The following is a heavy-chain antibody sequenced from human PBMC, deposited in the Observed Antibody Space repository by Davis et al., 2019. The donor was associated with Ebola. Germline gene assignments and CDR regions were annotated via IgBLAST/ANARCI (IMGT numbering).Heavy chain of an antibody. CDR2: ISSRSTYI. Sequence: GGSLRLSCAASGFTFSIYSINWVRQAPGKGLEWVSSISSRSTYIYYADSVKGRFTVSRDNAKNSLSLQMNSLSADDTAMYYCARVDASSAFDGWGQGTMVTVSS. CDR1: GFTFSIYS. J-gene: IGHJ3*01. V-gene: IGHV3-21*06. CDR3: ARVDASSAFDG.